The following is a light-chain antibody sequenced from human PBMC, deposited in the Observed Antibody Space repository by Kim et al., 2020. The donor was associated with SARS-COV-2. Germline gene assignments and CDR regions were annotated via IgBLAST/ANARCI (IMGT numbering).Light chain of an antibody. CDR3: QQYYNYPTWT. Sequence: SVGDRVTITCRASQSISTWLAWYQQKPGKAPKLLIYKASSLESGVPSRFSGSGSGTEFTLTISSLQPDDFATYYCQQYYNYPTWTFGQGTKVEIK. CDR1: QSISTW. J-gene: IGKJ1*01. V-gene: IGKV1-5*03. CDR2: KAS.